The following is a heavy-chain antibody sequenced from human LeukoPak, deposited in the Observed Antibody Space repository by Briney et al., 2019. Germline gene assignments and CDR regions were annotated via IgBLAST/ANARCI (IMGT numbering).Heavy chain of an antibody. Sequence: GRSLRLSCAASGFTFDDYAMHWVRQAPGKGLEWVSGISWNSGSIGYADSVKGRFTISRDNAKNSLYLQMNSLRAEDTAVYYCARVPDYDLWSPPGDYWGQGTLVTVSS. CDR1: GFTFDDYA. CDR2: ISWNSGSI. D-gene: IGHD3-3*01. CDR3: ARVPDYDLWSPPGDY. V-gene: IGHV3-9*01. J-gene: IGHJ4*02.